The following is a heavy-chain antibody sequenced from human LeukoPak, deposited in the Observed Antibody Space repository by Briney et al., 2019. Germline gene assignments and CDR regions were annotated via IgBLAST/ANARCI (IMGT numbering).Heavy chain of an antibody. J-gene: IGHJ4*02. CDR1: GYTFTSSD. CDR2: INPNSGRT. CDR3: ARGRSGLAAAGTYDY. V-gene: IGHV1-8*01. D-gene: IGHD6-25*01. Sequence: VASVKVSCKASGYTFTSSDINWVRQAAGQGLEWMGWINPNSGRTGYAQKFQGSVTMTENTSISTAYMELSSLRFDDTAVYYCARGRSGLAAAGTYDYWGQGTLITVSS.